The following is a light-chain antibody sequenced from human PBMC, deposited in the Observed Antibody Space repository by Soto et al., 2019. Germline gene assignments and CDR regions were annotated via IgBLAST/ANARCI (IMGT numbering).Light chain of an antibody. CDR1: SSDVGGYNY. J-gene: IGLJ1*01. CDR2: EVT. CDR3: SSSAASNNFYFV. V-gene: IGLV2-8*01. Sequence: QSVLTQPPSASGSPGQSVTISCTGTSSDVGGYNYVSWYQQYQGRAPKLMIYEVTNRPSGVPDRFSGSKSGNTASLTVSGLHAEEEADYYCSSSAASNNFYFVFGGGTKVTVL.